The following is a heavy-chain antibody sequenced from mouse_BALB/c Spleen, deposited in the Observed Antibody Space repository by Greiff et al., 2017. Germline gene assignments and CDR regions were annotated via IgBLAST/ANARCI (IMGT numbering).Heavy chain of an antibody. CDR1: GFSLSTSGMG. Sequence: QVTLKESGPGILQPSQTLSLTCSFSGFSLSTSGMGVSWIRQPSGKGLEWLAHIYWDDDKRYHPSLKSRLTISKDTSRNQLFLKITSVDTADTATYYCARRGGIRVLDYYAMDYWGQGTSVTVSS. CDR3: ARRGGIRVLDYYAMDY. CDR2: IYWDDDK. V-gene: IGHV8-12*01. J-gene: IGHJ4*01.